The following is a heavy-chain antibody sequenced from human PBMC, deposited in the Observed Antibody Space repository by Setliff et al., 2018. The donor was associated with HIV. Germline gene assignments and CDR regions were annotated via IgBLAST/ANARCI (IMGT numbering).Heavy chain of an antibody. CDR1: GGSLSGYY. D-gene: IGHD1-26*01. J-gene: IGHJ3*02. V-gene: IGHV4-34*01. CDR3: AREGTYSGTYWVRRVASFDI. CDR2: VSHTGST. Sequence: SETLSLTCAVYGGSLSGYYWRWIRQPPGKGLEWIGDVSHTGSTNYNPSLKSRITISAVTPKNQFSLKLSSVTAADTAVYYSAREGTYSGTYWVRRVASFDIWGQGTMVTVSS.